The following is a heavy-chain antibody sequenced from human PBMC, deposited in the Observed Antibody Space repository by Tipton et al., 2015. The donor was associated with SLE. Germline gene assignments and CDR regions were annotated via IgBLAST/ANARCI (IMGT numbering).Heavy chain of an antibody. CDR3: ARGVGADY. V-gene: IGHV4-61*01. CDR2: ISYSGST. Sequence: TLSLTCTVSGDSISSGNYYWNWIRQPPGKGLEWIGYISYSGSTNYNPSLKSRVTISVDTSKNQFSLKLSSVTAADTAMYYCARGVGADYWGQGTLVTVSS. J-gene: IGHJ4*02. CDR1: GDSISSGNYY. D-gene: IGHD1-26*01.